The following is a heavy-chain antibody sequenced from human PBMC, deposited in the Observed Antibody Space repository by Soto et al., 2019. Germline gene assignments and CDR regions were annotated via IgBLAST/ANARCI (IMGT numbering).Heavy chain of an antibody. CDR3: AADATAWQQMVPSDY. V-gene: IGHV1-58*01. CDR2: IAVGSGYT. CDR1: GFTFTSSA. Sequence: SVKVSCKASGFTFTSSAFRWVRQARGQRLEWIGWIAVGSGYTNYAQRFQDRVTLTRDMSTATTYMELSRLTSEDTAIYYCAADATAWQQMVPSDYWGQGTLVTVSS. D-gene: IGHD2-8*01. J-gene: IGHJ4*02.